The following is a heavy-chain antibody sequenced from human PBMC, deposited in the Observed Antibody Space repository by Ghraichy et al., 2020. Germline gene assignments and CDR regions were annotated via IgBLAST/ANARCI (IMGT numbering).Heavy chain of an antibody. Sequence: SETLSLTCTVSGGSISSYYWSWIRQPPGKGLEWIGYIYYSGSTNYNPSLKSRVTISVDTSKNQFSLKLSSVTAADTAVYYCARVSPYYDFWSGYYDGPFDYWGQGTLVTVSS. CDR1: GGSISSYY. D-gene: IGHD3-3*01. V-gene: IGHV4-59*01. CDR2: IYYSGST. CDR3: ARVSPYYDFWSGYYDGPFDY. J-gene: IGHJ4*02.